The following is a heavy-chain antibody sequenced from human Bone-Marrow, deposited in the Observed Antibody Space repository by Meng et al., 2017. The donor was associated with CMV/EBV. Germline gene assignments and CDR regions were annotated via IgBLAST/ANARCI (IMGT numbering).Heavy chain of an antibody. CDR1: GYTFTSYY. V-gene: IGHV1-46*01. J-gene: IGHJ5*02. CDR3: ARDREALGSTSSFDP. Sequence: SVKVSCKAPGYTFTSYYMHWVRQAPGQGLEWMGIINPSGGSTSYAQKFQGRVTMTRDTSTSTVYMELSSLRSEDTAVYYCARDREALGSTSSFDPLGQGTLVTVSS. D-gene: IGHD2-2*01. CDR2: INPSGGST.